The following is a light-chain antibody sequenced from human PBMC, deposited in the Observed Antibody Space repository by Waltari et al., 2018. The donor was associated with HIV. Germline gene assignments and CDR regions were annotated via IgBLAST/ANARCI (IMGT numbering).Light chain of an antibody. CDR3: AAWGDSLSGYV. J-gene: IGLJ1*01. CDR1: SSNIGRSY. Sequence: QSVLTQPPSASGTPGQRVTISCSGSSSNIGRSYVYRYQQLPGTAPKLLIYRNNQRPSGVPDRFSGSKSGTSASLAISGLRSEDEADYYCAAWGDSLSGYVFGTGTKVTVL. V-gene: IGLV1-47*01. CDR2: RNN.